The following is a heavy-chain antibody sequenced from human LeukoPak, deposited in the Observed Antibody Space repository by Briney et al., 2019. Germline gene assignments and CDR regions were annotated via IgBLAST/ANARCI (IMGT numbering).Heavy chain of an antibody. CDR3: ASSSGSWAYGMDV. CDR2: ISAYNGNT. J-gene: IGHJ6*02. D-gene: IGHD3-10*01. CDR1: GYTFTSYG. Sequence: ASVKVSCKASGYTFTSYGISWVRQAPGQGLEWMGWISAYNGNTNYAQKLQGRVTITRDTSASTAYMELSSLRSEDTAVYYCASSSGSWAYGMDVWGQGTTVTVSS. V-gene: IGHV1-18*01.